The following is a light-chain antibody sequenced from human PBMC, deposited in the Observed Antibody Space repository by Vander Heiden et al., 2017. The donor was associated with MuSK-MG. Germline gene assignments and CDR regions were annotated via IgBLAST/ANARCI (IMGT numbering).Light chain of an antibody. CDR2: LAS. Sequence: DIVMTQSPDSLAVSLGERATINCKSSQSVLWNSNNKNYLAWYQQKPGQPPKLLIYLASTRESGVPDRVSGSGSGTDFTLTISSLQAEDVAVYYCQQYYSTPRTFGQGTKVEI. J-gene: IGKJ1*01. CDR1: QSVLWNSNNKNY. CDR3: QQYYSTPRT. V-gene: IGKV4-1*01.